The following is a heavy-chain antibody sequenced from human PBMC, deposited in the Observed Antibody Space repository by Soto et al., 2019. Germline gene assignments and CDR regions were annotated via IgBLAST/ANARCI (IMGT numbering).Heavy chain of an antibody. V-gene: IGHV3-7*05. Sequence: PGGSLRLSCSASGCTFSANLMTWVRKAPGKGLEWVANIKRDGGETYHVDSVKGRFTISRDNAKNSLYLQLDSLRAEDTAIYFCAKGRSGSRMYWISWGQGTLVTVSS. D-gene: IGHD2-8*02. CDR2: IKRDGGET. J-gene: IGHJ5*02. CDR3: AKGRSGSRMYWIS. CDR1: GCTFSANL.